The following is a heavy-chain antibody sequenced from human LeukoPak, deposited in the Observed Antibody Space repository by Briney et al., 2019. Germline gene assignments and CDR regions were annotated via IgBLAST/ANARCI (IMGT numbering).Heavy chain of an antibody. CDR3: AKDFVVVPGNVNYFDY. CDR2: ISGSGDNT. D-gene: IGHD2-21*02. CDR1: GFTFSSYG. Sequence: GGSLRLSCAASGFTFSSYGMSWVRQAPGKGLEWVSAISGSGDNTYYADSVKGRFTVSRDNSKNTLYVQMKSLRAEDAAVYYCAKDFVVVPGNVNYFDYWGQGTLVTVSS. V-gene: IGHV3-23*01. J-gene: IGHJ4*02.